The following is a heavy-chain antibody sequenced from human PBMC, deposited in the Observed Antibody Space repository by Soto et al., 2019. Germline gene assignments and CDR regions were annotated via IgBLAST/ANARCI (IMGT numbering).Heavy chain of an antibody. CDR1: GFTFSSYG. V-gene: IGHV3-30*18. D-gene: IGHD3-9*01. Sequence: QVQLVESGGGVVQPGRSLRLSCAASGFTFSSYGMHWVRQAPGKGLEWVAVISYDGSNKYYADSVKGRFTISRDNSKNTLYLQMHSLSAEDTAVYYCAKGHFNYDILTGSYPHLDYWGQGTLVTVSS. CDR2: ISYDGSNK. CDR3: AKGHFNYDILTGSYPHLDY. J-gene: IGHJ4*02.